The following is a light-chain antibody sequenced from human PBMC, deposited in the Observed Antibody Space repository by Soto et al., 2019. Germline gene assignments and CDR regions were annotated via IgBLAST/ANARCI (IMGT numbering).Light chain of an antibody. J-gene: IGKJ2*01. CDR2: ETS. Sequence: EVVMTQSPATLSVTPGERATLSCRASQSIRSNLAWYRHKPGQAPSLLIYETSTRATGVPARFSGSGSGTEFTLTITSLLSEDIAIYYCQHYDNCPFTFGQGTKVDIK. CDR1: QSIRSN. CDR3: QHYDNCPFT. V-gene: IGKV3-15*01.